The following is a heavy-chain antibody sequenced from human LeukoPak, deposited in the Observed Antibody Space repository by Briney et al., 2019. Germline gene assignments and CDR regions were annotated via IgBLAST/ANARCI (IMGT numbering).Heavy chain of an antibody. J-gene: IGHJ6*02. CDR2: IKEDGTEK. CDR1: GFTFSSSW. D-gene: IGHD3-3*01. Sequence: GGSLRLSCAASGFTFSSSWMNWVRQSPGKGLEWVANIKEDGTEKYYVDSVKGRFTIFRDNAKNSLYLQMNSLRAEDTAVYYCAKNAIFGVVTAYYYYGMDVWGLGTSVTVSS. CDR3: AKNAIFGVVTAYYYYGMDV. V-gene: IGHV3-7*03.